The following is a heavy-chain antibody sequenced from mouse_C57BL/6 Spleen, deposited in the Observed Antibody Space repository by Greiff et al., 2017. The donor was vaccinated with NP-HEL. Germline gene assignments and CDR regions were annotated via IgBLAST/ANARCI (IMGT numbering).Heavy chain of an antibody. CDR1: GFSLTSYG. V-gene: IGHV2-5*01. D-gene: IGHD1-1*01. J-gene: IGHJ4*01. CDR2: IWRGGST. Sequence: VQLQESGPGLVQPSQSLSITCTVSGFSLTSYGVHWVRQSPGKGLEWLGVIWRGGSTDYNAAFMSRLSIIKDNSKSQVFFKMNSLQADDTAIYYCAKNYYGSSYGAMDYWGQGTSVTVSS. CDR3: AKNYYGSSYGAMDY.